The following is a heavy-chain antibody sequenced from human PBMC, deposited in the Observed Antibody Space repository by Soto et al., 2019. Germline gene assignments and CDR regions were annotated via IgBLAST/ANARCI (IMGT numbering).Heavy chain of an antibody. J-gene: IGHJ4*02. CDR3: AAEYGGNSA. CDR2: IIPILGIA. V-gene: IGHV1-69*02. D-gene: IGHD4-17*01. CDR1: GGTFSSYT. Sequence: QVQLVQSGAEVKKPGSSVKVSCKASGGTFSSYTISWVRQAPGQGLEWMGRIIPILGIANYAQKFQGRVTTTADNSTSTAYMELSSLRSEDTAVYYCAAEYGGNSAWGQGTLVTVSS.